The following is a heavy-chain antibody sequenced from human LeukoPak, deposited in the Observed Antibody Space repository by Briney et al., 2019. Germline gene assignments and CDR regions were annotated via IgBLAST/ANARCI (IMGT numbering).Heavy chain of an antibody. CDR2: INHSGST. D-gene: IGHD4-23*01. CDR3: ARGRGGY. CDR1: GFTFSNAW. J-gene: IGHJ4*02. Sequence: GSLRLSCAASGFTFSNAWMSWVRQAPGKGLEWIGEINHSGSTNYNPSLKSRVTISVDTSKNQFSLKLSSVTAADTAVYYCARGRGGYWGQGTLVTVSS. V-gene: IGHV4-34*01.